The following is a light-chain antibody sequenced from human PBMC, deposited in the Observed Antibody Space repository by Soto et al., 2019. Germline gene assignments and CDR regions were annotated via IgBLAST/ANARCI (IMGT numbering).Light chain of an antibody. Sequence: QLVLTQSPSASASLGASVKLTCTLSSGHSNYAIAWHQQQSEKGPRYLMKLNSDGSHSKGDGIPDRFSGSSSGAERYLTTTSLQSEDEADYYCQTWGSGIVIFGVVT. CDR1: SGHSNYA. J-gene: IGLJ2*01. CDR3: QTWGSGIVI. CDR2: LNSDGSH. V-gene: IGLV4-69*01.